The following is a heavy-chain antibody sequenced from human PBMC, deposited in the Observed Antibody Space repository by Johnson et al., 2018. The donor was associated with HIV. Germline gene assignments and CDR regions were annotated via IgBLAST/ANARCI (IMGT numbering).Heavy chain of an antibody. CDR2: ISYDGSNK. D-gene: IGHD6-6*01. V-gene: IGHV3-30-3*01. CDR3: ARDTSIAAARAFDI. CDR1: GFTFSSYA. Sequence: VQLVESGGGVVQPGRSLRLSCAASGFTFSSYAMHWVRQAPGKGLEWVAVISYDGSNKYYADSVKGRFTISRDNSKNTLYLQMNSLRAEDTAVYYCARDTSIAAARAFDIWGQVTMVTVSS. J-gene: IGHJ3*02.